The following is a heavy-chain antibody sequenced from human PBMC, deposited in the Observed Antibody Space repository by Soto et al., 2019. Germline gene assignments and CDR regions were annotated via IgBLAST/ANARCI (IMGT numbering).Heavy chain of an antibody. V-gene: IGHV1-18*01. CDR1: GYIFVNYG. CDR2: ISPYTGNT. CDR3: VMVDNYVTPTPQDV. Sequence: QVQLLQSGDEVKKPGASVKVSCKASGYIFVNYGIAWVRQAPGQGLEWMGWISPYTGNTHSATKIQGRLTMTTDTSTRTAYMDMWSLTSDDTAVYYCVMVDNYVTPTPQDVWGQGTTVTVSS. J-gene: IGHJ6*02. D-gene: IGHD3-16*01.